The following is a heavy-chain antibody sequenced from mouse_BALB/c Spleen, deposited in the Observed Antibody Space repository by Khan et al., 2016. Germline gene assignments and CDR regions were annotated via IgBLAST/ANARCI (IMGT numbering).Heavy chain of an antibody. Sequence: VQLKESGAEFVKPGASVKLSCTASGFNIKDTYIHWVKQSPEQGLEWIGGIDPANGNTKFDPKFQGKATITTDTSSNTAYLQLSSLTSEDTAVYYSVRPFYDGYYGVAYWGQGTLVTVSA. V-gene: IGHV14-3*02. D-gene: IGHD2-3*01. J-gene: IGHJ3*01. CDR2: IDPANGNT. CDR3: VRPFYDGYYGVAY. CDR1: GFNIKDTY.